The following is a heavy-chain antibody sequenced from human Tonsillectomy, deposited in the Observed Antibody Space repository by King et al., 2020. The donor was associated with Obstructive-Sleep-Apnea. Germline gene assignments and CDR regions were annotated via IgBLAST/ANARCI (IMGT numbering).Heavy chain of an antibody. V-gene: IGHV3-30*04. CDR1: GFTLSSYA. Sequence: VQLVESGGGVVQPGRSLRLSCAASGFTLSSYAMHWVRQAPGKGLEWVALISYDASNKYYADSVKGRFTFSRDNSKNTLYPQMNSLRAEDTAVYYCARDQVTRELVGLYYYYGMDVWGQGTTVTVSS. CDR3: ARDQVTRELVGLYYYYGMDV. D-gene: IGHD3-10*01. CDR2: ISYDASNK. J-gene: IGHJ6*02.